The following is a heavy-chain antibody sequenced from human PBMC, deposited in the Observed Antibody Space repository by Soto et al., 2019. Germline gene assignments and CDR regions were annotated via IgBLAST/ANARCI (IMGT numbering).Heavy chain of an antibody. CDR2: ISYDGSNK. D-gene: IGHD1-26*01. CDR1: GFTFSSYA. Sequence: GGSLRLSCAASGFTFSSYAMHWVRQAPGKGLEWVAVISYDGSNKYYADSVKGRFTISRDNSKNTLYLQMNSLRAEDTAVYYCAREEVGATTGFDYWGQGTLVTVSS. V-gene: IGHV3-30*14. CDR3: AREEVGATTGFDY. J-gene: IGHJ4*02.